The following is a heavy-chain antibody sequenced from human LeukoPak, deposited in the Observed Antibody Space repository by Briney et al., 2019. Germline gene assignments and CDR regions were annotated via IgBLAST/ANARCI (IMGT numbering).Heavy chain of an antibody. D-gene: IGHD4-17*01. J-gene: IGHJ4*02. Sequence: PGGSLRLSCAASGFTFRSYALHWVRQAPGKGLEWVAAISYDGSNKYYADSVKGRFTISRDNSKNTLYLQMNSLSAEDTAVYYCARNDYGDYYFDYWGQGTLVTVSS. CDR3: ARNDYGDYYFDY. CDR1: GFTFRSYA. CDR2: ISYDGSNK. V-gene: IGHV3-30-3*01.